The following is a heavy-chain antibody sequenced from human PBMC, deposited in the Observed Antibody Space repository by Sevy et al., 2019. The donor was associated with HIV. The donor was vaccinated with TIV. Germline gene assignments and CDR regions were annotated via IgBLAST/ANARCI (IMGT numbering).Heavy chain of an antibody. V-gene: IGHV3-74*01. J-gene: IGHJ4*02. Sequence: GGSLRLSCAASGFSFRNYWMHWVRQAPGKGLVWVSRISFDGSTTTYADSVKGRFTISRDNAKNRLYLQMNSLRAEDTAVYYCAREVGRGHDYWGQGTLVTVSS. CDR3: AREVGRGHDY. D-gene: IGHD1-26*01. CDR1: GFSFRNYW. CDR2: ISFDGSTT.